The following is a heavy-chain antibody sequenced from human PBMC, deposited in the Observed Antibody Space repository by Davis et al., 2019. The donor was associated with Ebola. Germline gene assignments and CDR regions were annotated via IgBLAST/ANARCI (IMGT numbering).Heavy chain of an antibody. V-gene: IGHV6-1*01. D-gene: IGHD6-19*01. CDR3: ARDQDSSDWRYNWFDP. Sequence: PSETLSLTCAISGDSVSSNSAAWNWIRQSPSRGLEWLGRTYYRSKWYNDYAVSVQSRITIYPDTSKNQFSLQLNSVTPEDTAVYYCARDQDSSDWRYNWFDPWGQGTLVTVSS. CDR2: TYYRSKWYN. J-gene: IGHJ5*02. CDR1: GDSVSSNSAA.